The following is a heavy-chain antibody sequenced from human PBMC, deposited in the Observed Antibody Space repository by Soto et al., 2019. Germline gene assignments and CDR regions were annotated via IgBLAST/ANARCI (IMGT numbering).Heavy chain of an antibody. D-gene: IGHD3-22*01. CDR2: INPNSGDT. V-gene: IGHV1-2*02. CDR3: ARGRPMIYNWFDP. CDR1: GYTFTGYY. J-gene: IGHJ5*02. Sequence: ASVKVSCKTSGYTFTGYYMHWVRQAPGQGLEWMGWINPNSGDTNYAQKFQGRITMTGDTSISTAYMELSRLRFDDTAVYYCARGRPMIYNWFDPWGQGILVTVSS.